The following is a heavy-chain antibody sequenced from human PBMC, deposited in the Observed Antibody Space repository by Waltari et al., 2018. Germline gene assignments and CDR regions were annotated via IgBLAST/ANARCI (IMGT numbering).Heavy chain of an antibody. Sequence: EVQLAEPEGGLVQPGGALRVSCAAPQLLITGHWMVWVRQAQGKGMEWVANIHQGGGEKYYVASVEGRFSISRDNAKNSLFLQMDSLRAEDTAVYYCARDQVLYVSVPEGFDYWGRGTLVTVSS. CDR1: QLLITGHW. CDR3: ARDQVLYVSVPEGFDY. J-gene: IGHJ4*02. D-gene: IGHD2-8*01. V-gene: IGHV3-7*01. CDR2: IHQGGGEK.